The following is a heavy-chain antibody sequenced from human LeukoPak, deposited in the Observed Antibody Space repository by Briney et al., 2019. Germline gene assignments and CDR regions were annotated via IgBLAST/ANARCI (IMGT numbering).Heavy chain of an antibody. CDR2: IIPIFGTA. D-gene: IGHD6-6*01. V-gene: IGHV1-69*13. J-gene: IGHJ4*02. CDR1: GYAFTSYA. CDR3: ASSMAEYSSETSFDY. Sequence: ASVKVSCKASGYAFTSYAMHWVRQAPGQGLEWMGGIIPIFGTANYAQKFQGRVTITADESTSTAYMELSRLRSEDTAVYYCASSMAEYSSETSFDYWGQGTLVTVSS.